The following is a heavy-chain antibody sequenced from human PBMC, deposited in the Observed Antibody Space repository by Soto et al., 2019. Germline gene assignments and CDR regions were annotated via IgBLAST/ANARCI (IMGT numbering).Heavy chain of an antibody. CDR2: INAGNGNT. J-gene: IGHJ4*02. CDR3: ARAGYSYGDFDY. Sequence: GASVKVSCKASGYTFTSYAMHLVRQAPGQKLEWKGWINAGNGNTKYSQKIQGRVNITRDTSISTDYVELSRLCSDDTVVYYWARAGYSYGDFDYWGQGTLVTVSS. D-gene: IGHD5-18*01. CDR1: GYTFTSYA. V-gene: IGHV1-3*01.